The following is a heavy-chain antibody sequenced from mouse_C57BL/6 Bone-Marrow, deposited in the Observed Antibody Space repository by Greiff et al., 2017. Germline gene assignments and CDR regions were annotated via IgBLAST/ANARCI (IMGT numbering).Heavy chain of an antibody. CDR2: IDPATGNT. CDR3: ARRFSY. Sequence: EVQLQQSVAELVRPGASVKLSCTASGFYIKNTYMHWVQQRPEQGLEWIGMIDPATGNTKYAPKFQGKATITADTSSNTAYLQLSSLTSEDAAIYYCARRFSYWGQGTLVTVSA. J-gene: IGHJ3*01. CDR1: GFYIKNTY. V-gene: IGHV14-3*01.